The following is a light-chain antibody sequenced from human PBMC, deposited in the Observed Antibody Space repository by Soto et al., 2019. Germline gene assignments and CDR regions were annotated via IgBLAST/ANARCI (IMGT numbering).Light chain of an antibody. CDR1: QDIRND. CDR3: LQHNVYPLT. CDR2: AAT. J-gene: IGKJ4*01. Sequence: DIQMTQAPSSLSASVGDTVTITCRASQDIRNDLGWYQQKPGMAPKRLIYAATNLQRGVPSRFIGSGSGSTFTLTLAGLQSEDLATYYCLQHNVYPLTFGGGTKVDIQ. V-gene: IGKV1-17*01.